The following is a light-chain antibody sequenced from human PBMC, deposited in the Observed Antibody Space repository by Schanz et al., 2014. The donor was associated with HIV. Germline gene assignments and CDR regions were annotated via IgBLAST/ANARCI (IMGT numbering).Light chain of an antibody. Sequence: QAALTQPASVSGSPGQSITISCAGTAPDVGLYNYPPWYQHPPGKAPKLMIYDVTKRPSGVPDRFSGSKSGNTASLTISGLQAEDEADYYCCSYAHRSMSVVFGGGTKLTVL. V-gene: IGLV2-14*03. CDR2: DVT. CDR1: APDVGLYNY. J-gene: IGLJ2*01. CDR3: CSYAHRSMSVV.